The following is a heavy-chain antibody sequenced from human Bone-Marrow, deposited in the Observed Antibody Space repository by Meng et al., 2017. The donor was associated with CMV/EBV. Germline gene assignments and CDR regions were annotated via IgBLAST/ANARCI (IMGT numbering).Heavy chain of an antibody. Sequence: ASVKVSCKDSRYTFNVFYMHWVRQAPGQGLEWRGWINPNSGGTNYAQKFQGRVTMTRDTSINTAYMVLSRLRSDDTAAYYCATGPLKNVDGLDIWGQGTMVPSPQ. CDR2: INPNSGGT. CDR1: RYTFNVFY. V-gene: IGHV1-2*02. J-gene: IGHJ3*02. CDR3: ATGPLKNVDGLDI.